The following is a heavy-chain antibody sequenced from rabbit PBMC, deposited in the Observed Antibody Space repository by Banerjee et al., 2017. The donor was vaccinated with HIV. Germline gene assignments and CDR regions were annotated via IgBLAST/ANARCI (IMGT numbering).Heavy chain of an antibody. Sequence: QSLEESGGDLVKPGASLTLTCTASGFSFNKNYHMCWVRQAPGKGLEWIACIDAGTSGTTYYASWAKGRFTISKTSWTTVTLQMTSLTAADTATYFCARDLAGAIGWNFNLWGPGTLVTVS. CDR3: ARDLAGAIGWNFNL. CDR2: IDAGTSGTT. V-gene: IGHV1S40*01. J-gene: IGHJ4*01. CDR1: GFSFNKNYH. D-gene: IGHD4-1*01.